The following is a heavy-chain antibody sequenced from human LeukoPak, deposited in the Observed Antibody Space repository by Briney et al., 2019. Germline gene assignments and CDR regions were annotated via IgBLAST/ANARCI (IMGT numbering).Heavy chain of an antibody. CDR3: ARKNASGYYSNFDY. CDR2: INPYSGGT. Sequence: GASVKVSCKASGYTFTDSYMHWVRQAPGQGLKWMGWINPYSGGTNYAQEFQGRVTMTRDTSISTAYMELSRLTSDDTAVYYCARKNASGYYSNFDYWGQGTLVTVSS. CDR1: GYTFTDSY. V-gene: IGHV1-2*02. D-gene: IGHD3-22*01. J-gene: IGHJ4*02.